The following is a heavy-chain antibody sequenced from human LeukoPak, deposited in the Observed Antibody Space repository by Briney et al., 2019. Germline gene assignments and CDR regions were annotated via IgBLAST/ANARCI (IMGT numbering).Heavy chain of an antibody. Sequence: ASVKVSCKVSGYTLTELSMHWVRQAPGKGLEWMGGFDPEDGETIYAQKFQGRVTMTEDTSTDTAYMELSSLRSEDTAVYYCATGARYSGSPYYYYYYMDVWGKGTTVTVSS. CDR1: GYTLTELS. J-gene: IGHJ6*03. D-gene: IGHD1-26*01. V-gene: IGHV1-24*01. CDR3: ATGARYSGSPYYYYYYMDV. CDR2: FDPEDGET.